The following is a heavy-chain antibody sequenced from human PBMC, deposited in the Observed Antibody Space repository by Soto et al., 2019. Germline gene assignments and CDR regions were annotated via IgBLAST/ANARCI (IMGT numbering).Heavy chain of an antibody. CDR3: ARVIEAAADDNSFDP. V-gene: IGHV1-69*13. D-gene: IGHD6-13*01. J-gene: IGHJ5*02. CDR1: GGTFSSYA. Sequence: SVKVSCKASGGTFSSYAISWVRQAPGQGLEWMGGIIPIFGTANYAQKFQGRVTITADESTSTAYMELSSLRSEDTAVYYCARVIEAAADDNSFDPWGQGTLVTVSS. CDR2: IIPIFGTA.